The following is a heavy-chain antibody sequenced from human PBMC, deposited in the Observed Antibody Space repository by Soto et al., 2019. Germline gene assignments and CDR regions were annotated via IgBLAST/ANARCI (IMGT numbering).Heavy chain of an antibody. D-gene: IGHD3-10*01. CDR2: ISSSSSYI. J-gene: IGHJ4*02. CDR3: ERDVIGGDGYYLDY. V-gene: IGHV3-21*01. Sequence: GGSLRLSCAASGFTFSSYSMNWVRQAPGKGLEWVSSISSSSSYIYYADSVKGRFTISRDNAKNSLYLQMNSLRAEDTAVYYCERDVIGGDGYYLDYWGQGTLVTVSS. CDR1: GFTFSSYS.